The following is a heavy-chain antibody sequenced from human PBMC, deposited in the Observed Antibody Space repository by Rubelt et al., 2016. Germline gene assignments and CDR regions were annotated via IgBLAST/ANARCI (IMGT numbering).Heavy chain of an antibody. Sequence: SSYGMHWVRQAPGKGLEWVAVIWYDGSNKYYADSVKGRFTISRDNSKNTLYLQMNSLSAEDTAVYYCARDKLGTALDYWGQGTLVTVSS. D-gene: IGHD3-16*01. CDR2: IWYDGSNK. J-gene: IGHJ4*02. V-gene: IGHV3-33*01. CDR3: ARDKLGTALDY. CDR1: SSYG.